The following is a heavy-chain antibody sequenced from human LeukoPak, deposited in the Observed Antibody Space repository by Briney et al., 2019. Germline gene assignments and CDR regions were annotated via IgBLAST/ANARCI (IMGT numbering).Heavy chain of an antibody. V-gene: IGHV1-2*06. CDR2: INPNSGGT. CDR1: GGTFSSYA. J-gene: IGHJ4*02. Sequence: ASVKVSCKASGGTFSSYAISWVRQAPGQGLEWMGRINPNSGGTNYAQKFQGRVTMTRDTSISTAYMELSRLRSDDTAVYYCARASGASGYWGQGTLVTVSS. D-gene: IGHD3-10*01. CDR3: ARASGASGY.